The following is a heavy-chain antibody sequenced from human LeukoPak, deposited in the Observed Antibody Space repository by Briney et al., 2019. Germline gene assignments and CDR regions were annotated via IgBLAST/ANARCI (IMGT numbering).Heavy chain of an antibody. Sequence: SETLSLTCTVSGGSMSGFFWTWIRQPPGRELEWIGSIYYSGSSTKYNPSLKSRVTISVNTSKSQFSLNLNSATAADTAVYYCARTSRHFYGSGTNLTPWPAGMDVWGQGTTVTVSS. CDR1: GGSMSGFF. CDR2: IYYSGSST. CDR3: ARTSRHFYGSGTNLTPWPAGMDV. J-gene: IGHJ6*02. V-gene: IGHV4-59*01. D-gene: IGHD3-10*01.